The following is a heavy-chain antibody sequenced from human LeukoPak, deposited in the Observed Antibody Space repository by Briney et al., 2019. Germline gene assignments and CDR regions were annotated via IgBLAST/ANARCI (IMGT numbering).Heavy chain of an antibody. D-gene: IGHD3-10*01. CDR1: GFTFSSYG. J-gene: IGHJ6*03. V-gene: IGHV3-30*02. CDR2: IRYDGSNK. Sequence: GGSLRLSCAASGFTFSSYGMHWVRQAPGKGLEWVAFIRYDGSNKYYADSVKGRFTISRDNSKNTLYLQMNSLRAEDTAVYYCAKDYKGYYYYYMDVWGKGTTVTISS. CDR3: AKDYKGYYYYYMDV.